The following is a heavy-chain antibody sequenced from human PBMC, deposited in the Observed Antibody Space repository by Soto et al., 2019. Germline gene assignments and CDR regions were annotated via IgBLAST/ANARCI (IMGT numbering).Heavy chain of an antibody. Sequence: EVQLLESGGGLVQPGGSLRLSCAASGFTFSTDAMSWVRQAPGKGLEWVSTISGSGGNTYYADSVKGRFTISRDNSKNTLYLQMNSLGADDTAVYYCAQDPIHSGVPPWGQGTLVTVSS. CDR1: GFTFSTDA. V-gene: IGHV3-23*01. D-gene: IGHD2-15*01. CDR3: AQDPIHSGVPP. J-gene: IGHJ4*02. CDR2: ISGSGGNT.